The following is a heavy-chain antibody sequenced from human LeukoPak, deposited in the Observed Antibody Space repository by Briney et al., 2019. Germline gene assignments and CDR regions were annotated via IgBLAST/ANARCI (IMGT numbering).Heavy chain of an antibody. J-gene: IGHJ4*02. V-gene: IGHV4-59*12. Sequence: SETLSLTCTVSGGSISSYYWSWIRQPPGKGLEWIGYIYYSGSTNYNPSLKSRVTISVDTSKNQFSLKLSSVTAADTAVYYCARSRAAAGGRDFDYWGQGTLVTVSS. CDR1: GGSISSYY. CDR2: IYYSGST. D-gene: IGHD6-13*01. CDR3: ARSRAAAGGRDFDY.